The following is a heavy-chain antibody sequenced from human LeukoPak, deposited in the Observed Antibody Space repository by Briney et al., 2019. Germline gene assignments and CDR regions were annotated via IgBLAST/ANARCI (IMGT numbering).Heavy chain of an antibody. CDR2: IYYSGST. J-gene: IGHJ4*02. D-gene: IGHD4-23*01. CDR3: ARDLLNEGNHLDY. Sequence: SETLSLTCTVSGGSVSSGDYYWSWIRQPPGKGLEWIGYIYYSGSTYYNPSLKSRVTISVDTSKNQFSLKLSSVTAADTAVYYCARDLLNEGNHLDYWGQGTLVTVSS. CDR1: GGSVSSGDYY. V-gene: IGHV4-30-4*01.